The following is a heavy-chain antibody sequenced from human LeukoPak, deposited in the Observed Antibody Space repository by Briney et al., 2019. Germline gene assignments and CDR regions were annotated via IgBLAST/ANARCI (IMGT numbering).Heavy chain of an antibody. Sequence: GGSLRLSCAASGFTVSSKYMSWVRQAPGKGLEWVAVISYDGSKKYYPDSVKGPFTISRDNSKNTLYLQMNSLRAEDTAVYYCARDGNFVVVPAAIPKPLDYWGQGTLVTVSS. D-gene: IGHD2-2*01. CDR2: ISYDGSKK. CDR1: GFTVSSKY. CDR3: ARDGNFVVVPAAIPKPLDY. V-gene: IGHV3-30-3*01. J-gene: IGHJ4*02.